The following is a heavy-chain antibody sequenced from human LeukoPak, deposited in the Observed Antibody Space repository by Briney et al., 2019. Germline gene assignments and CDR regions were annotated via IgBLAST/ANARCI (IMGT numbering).Heavy chain of an antibody. Sequence: PGGSLRLSCAASGFTFSSYAMSWLRHAPGKGLEWVSAISGSGGSTYYADSVKGRFTISRDNSKNTLYLQMNSLRAEDTAVYYCAKGGGYSGHLATQTWGQGTLVTVSS. CDR1: GFTFSSYA. CDR3: AKGGGYSGHLATQT. CDR2: ISGSGGST. V-gene: IGHV3-23*01. J-gene: IGHJ5*02. D-gene: IGHD5-12*01.